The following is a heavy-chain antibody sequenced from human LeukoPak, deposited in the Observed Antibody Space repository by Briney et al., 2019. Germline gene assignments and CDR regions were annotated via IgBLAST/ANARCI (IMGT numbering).Heavy chain of an antibody. D-gene: IGHD3-22*01. CDR3: ARAYYDSSGYYSAPLFDY. J-gene: IGHJ4*02. Sequence: QPGGSLRLSCAASGFSFSSYWMYWVRQVPGRGLVWVSRIDSGGSDAAYADSVKGRFTISRDNAKSTLYLQMNSLRAEDTAVYYCARAYYDSSGYYSAPLFDYRGQGTLVTVSS. CDR2: IDSGGSDA. CDR1: GFSFSSYW. V-gene: IGHV3-74*01.